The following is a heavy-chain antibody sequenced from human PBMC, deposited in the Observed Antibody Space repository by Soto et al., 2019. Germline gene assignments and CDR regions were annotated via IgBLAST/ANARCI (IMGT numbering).Heavy chain of an antibody. J-gene: IGHJ6*03. CDR2: ISGSGKST. Sequence: PGGSLILSCAASGFTFGSYAMSWVRQAPGKGLEWLSSISGSGKSTYDADSVKGRFTVSRGNSKNTLFLHMNTLRAEDTAIYYCAKNGYDSYYYYYMDVWGKGTTVTAP. V-gene: IGHV3-23*01. CDR1: GFTFGSYA. D-gene: IGHD5-12*01. CDR3: AKNGYDSYYYYYMDV.